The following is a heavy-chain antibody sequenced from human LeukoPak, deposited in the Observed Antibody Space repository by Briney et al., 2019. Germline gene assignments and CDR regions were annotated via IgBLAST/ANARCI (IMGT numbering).Heavy chain of an antibody. Sequence: PSETLSLTCTVSGGSISSSSYYWGWIRQPPGKGREWIGSIYYSGSTYYNPSLKSRVTISVDTSKNQFSLKLSSVTAADTAVYYCARRDGYNPFDYWGQGTLVTVSS. CDR1: GGSISSSSYY. J-gene: IGHJ4*02. V-gene: IGHV4-39*01. D-gene: IGHD5-24*01. CDR3: ARRDGYNPFDY. CDR2: IYYSGST.